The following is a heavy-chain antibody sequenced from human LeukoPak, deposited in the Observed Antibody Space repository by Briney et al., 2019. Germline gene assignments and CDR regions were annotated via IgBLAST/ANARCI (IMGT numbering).Heavy chain of an antibody. CDR1: GGSISPHY. D-gene: IGHD4-17*01. Sequence: PSETLSLTCTVSGGSISPHYWTWIRQTPGKGREWMGYVYYNGLTSYNASLRSRLILSVDTARNQVSLKLTSVTAADTAVYYCTRERSTVTFDYWGQGTLVTVSS. J-gene: IGHJ4*02. V-gene: IGHV4-59*11. CDR2: VYYNGLT. CDR3: TRERSTVTFDY.